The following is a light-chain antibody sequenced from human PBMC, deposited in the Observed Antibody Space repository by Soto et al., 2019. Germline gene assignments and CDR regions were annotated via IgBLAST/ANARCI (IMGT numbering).Light chain of an antibody. CDR3: QQYNSYSWT. V-gene: IGKV1-5*03. CDR1: QSISSW. J-gene: IGKJ1*01. CDR2: KAS. Sequence: DIQMTQSPSTLSASVGDRVTITCRASQSISSWLAWYQQKPGKATKLLINKASSLESGVPSRFSGSGSGTEFTLTISSLQPDDFATYHCQQYNSYSWTFGQGTKVEIK.